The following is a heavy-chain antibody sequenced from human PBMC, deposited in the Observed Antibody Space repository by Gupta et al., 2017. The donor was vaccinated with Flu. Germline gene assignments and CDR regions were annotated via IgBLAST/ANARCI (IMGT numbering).Heavy chain of an antibody. Sequence: EVQLVESGGGLVQPGGSLRLSCAASGFTFSDYWMDWVRQAPGKGWEWVGNIKEDGSVKNYVDAVKGRFAISRDNARNSVYLQRNSLRADDTAVYYCARNRGWQQFDYWGQGALVTVSS. V-gene: IGHV3-7*01. D-gene: IGHD3-10*01. CDR2: IKEDGSVK. CDR3: ARNRGWQQFDY. J-gene: IGHJ4*02. CDR1: GFTFSDYW.